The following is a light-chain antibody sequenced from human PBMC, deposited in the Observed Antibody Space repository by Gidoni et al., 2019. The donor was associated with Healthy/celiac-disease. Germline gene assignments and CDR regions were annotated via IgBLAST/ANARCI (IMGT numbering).Light chain of an antibody. CDR1: QSVLYSSNNKNY. Sequence: DIVMPQSPDSLAVSLGERATINCKSSQSVLYSSNNKNYLAWYQQKPGQPPQLLIYWASTREDGVPDRFSGSGSGTDFTLTISSLQAEDVAVYYCQQYYSTPLTFGGGTKVEIK. CDR3: QQYYSTPLT. V-gene: IGKV4-1*01. J-gene: IGKJ4*01. CDR2: WAS.